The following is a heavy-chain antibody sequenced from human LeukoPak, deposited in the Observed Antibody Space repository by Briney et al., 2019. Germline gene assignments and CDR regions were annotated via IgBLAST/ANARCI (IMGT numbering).Heavy chain of an antibody. V-gene: IGHV4-39*02. CDR2: IEYSGNT. D-gene: IGHD5-12*01. CDR1: GGSISSSSYY. CDR3: ARYIVATILEYAFDS. J-gene: IGHJ4*02. Sequence: SETLSLTCTVSGGSISSSSYYWGWIRQPPGKGLEWIGSIEYSGNTYSNPSLKSRVTISVDTSKNHFSLKLRSVTAADTAIYYCARYIVATILEYAFDSWGQGTLVTVSS.